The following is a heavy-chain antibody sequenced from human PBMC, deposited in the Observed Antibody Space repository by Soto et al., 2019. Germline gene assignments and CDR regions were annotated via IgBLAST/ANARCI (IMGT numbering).Heavy chain of an antibody. Sequence: GGSLRLSCAASAFSVSSNYMIWVRQAPGKGLEWVSVIYSDGSTYYADSVKGRFTISRDNSKNTLYLQMNSLRAEDTAVYYCARVSEGCGGDCGNCFDPWGQGTLVTVSS. CDR1: AFSVSSNY. V-gene: IGHV3-53*01. D-gene: IGHD2-21*02. CDR3: ARVSEGCGGDCGNCFDP. J-gene: IGHJ5*02. CDR2: IYSDGST.